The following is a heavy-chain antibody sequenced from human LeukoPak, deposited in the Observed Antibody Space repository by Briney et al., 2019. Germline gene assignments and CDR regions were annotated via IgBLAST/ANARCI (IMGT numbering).Heavy chain of an antibody. D-gene: IGHD3-22*01. V-gene: IGHV4-59*12. J-gene: IGHJ3*02. CDR3: ATNYYDSSASAFDI. CDR2: IYYSGST. Sequence: SETLSLTCTVSGGSISSYYWSWIRQPPGKGLEWIGYIYYSGSTYYNPSLKSRVTISVDTSKNQFSLKLSSVTAADTAVYYCATNYYDSSASAFDIWGQGTMVTVSS. CDR1: GGSISSYY.